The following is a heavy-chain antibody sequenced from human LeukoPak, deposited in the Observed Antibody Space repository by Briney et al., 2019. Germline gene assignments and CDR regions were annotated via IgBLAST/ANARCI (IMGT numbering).Heavy chain of an antibody. D-gene: IGHD5-24*01. CDR1: GFTFSSHG. J-gene: IGHJ4*02. V-gene: IGHV3-33*01. CDR3: ARASFQRWLQLGGD. CDR2: IWYDGSNK. Sequence: GGSLRLSCAASGFTFSSHGMHWVRQAPGKGLEWVAVIWYDGSNKYYAESVKGRFTISRDNSKNTLYLQMNSLRVEDTAVYYCARASFQRWLQLGGDWGQGTLVTVSS.